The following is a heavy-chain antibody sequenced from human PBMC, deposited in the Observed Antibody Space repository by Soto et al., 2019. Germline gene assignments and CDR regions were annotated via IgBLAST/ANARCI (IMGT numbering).Heavy chain of an antibody. J-gene: IGHJ5*02. V-gene: IGHV4-31*03. CDR3: VRDSGAAAAGWFGP. D-gene: IGHD6-13*01. Sequence: QVQLQESGPGLVKPSQTLSLTCTVSGGSISSGGYYWSWIRQQPGKGLEWIGHIYYSGNTFHNPSHKSRVIISVDTSKNQLSLKLNSVTAADTAVYYCVRDSGAAAAGWFGPWGQGTLVTVSS. CDR2: IYYSGNT. CDR1: GGSISSGGYY.